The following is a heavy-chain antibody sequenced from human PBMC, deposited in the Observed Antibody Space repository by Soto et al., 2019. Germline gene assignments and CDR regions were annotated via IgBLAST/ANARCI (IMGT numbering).Heavy chain of an antibody. J-gene: IGHJ5*02. V-gene: IGHV4-30-4*01. D-gene: IGHD3-22*01. CDR3: AREPYDSSGYSNWFDP. Sequence: QVQLQESGPGLVKPSQTLSLTCTVSGGSISSGDYYWSWIRQPPGKGLEWIGYIYYSGSTYYNPSLKSRVTRSVDTSKNQFSLKLSSVTAADTAVYYCAREPYDSSGYSNWFDPWGQGTLVTVSS. CDR1: GGSISSGDYY. CDR2: IYYSGST.